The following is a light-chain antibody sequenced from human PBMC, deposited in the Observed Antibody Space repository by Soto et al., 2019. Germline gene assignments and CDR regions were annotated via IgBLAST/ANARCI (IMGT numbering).Light chain of an antibody. CDR2: AAS. Sequence: DIQMTQYPSSLSASVGDRVTITCRESQGISTYLNWYQQKPGKAPKLLIYAASSLQSGVPSRFSGSGTETDITPTISSLQYEDFATYSCQQSYSTTWTFGQGTKVEIK. CDR1: QGISTY. V-gene: IGKV1-39*01. CDR3: QQSYSTTWT. J-gene: IGKJ1*01.